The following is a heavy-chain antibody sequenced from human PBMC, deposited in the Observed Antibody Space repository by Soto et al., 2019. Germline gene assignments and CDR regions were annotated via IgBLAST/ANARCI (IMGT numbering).Heavy chain of an antibody. CDR2: IHHSGST. CDR1: GGSISSSNW. CDR3: ARKDYGDYRCFDP. D-gene: IGHD4-17*01. J-gene: IGHJ5*02. V-gene: IGHV4-4*02. Sequence: QVQLQESGPGLVKPSGTLSLTCAVSGGSISSSNWWSWVRQPPGKGLEWIGEIHHSGSTNYNPSLKSRVTISVDKSKNQCSLRLTSVTAADTAVYYCARKDYGDYRCFDPWGQGTLVTVSS.